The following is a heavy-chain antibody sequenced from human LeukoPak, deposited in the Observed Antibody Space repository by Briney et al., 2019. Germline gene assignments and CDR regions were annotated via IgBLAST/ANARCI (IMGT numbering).Heavy chain of an antibody. Sequence: KPSETLSLTCAVYGGSFSGYYWSWIRQPPGKGLEWIGEINHSGSTNYNPSLKSRVTISVDTSKNQFSLKLSSVTAADTAVYYCARSSGYDILTGYFGPWGQGTLVIVSS. CDR2: INHSGST. V-gene: IGHV4-34*01. CDR1: GGSFSGYY. J-gene: IGHJ5*02. D-gene: IGHD3-9*01. CDR3: ARSSGYDILTGYFGP.